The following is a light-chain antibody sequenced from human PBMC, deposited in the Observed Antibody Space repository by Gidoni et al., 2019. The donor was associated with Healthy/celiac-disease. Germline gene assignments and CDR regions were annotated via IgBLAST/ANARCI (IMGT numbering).Light chain of an antibody. J-gene: IGKJ1*01. CDR3: QQYNSYSGT. CDR2: DAS. V-gene: IGKV1-5*01. Sequence: DIKMTQSPSTLSASVGDRVTITCRARPSISSWLAWYQQKPGKAPKLLIYDASSLESGVPSRFSGSGSGTEFTLTISSLHPDDFATYYCQQYNSYSGTFGQGTKVEIK. CDR1: PSISSW.